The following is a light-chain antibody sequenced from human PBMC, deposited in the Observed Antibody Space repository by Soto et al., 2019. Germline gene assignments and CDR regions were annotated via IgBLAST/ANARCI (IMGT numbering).Light chain of an antibody. Sequence: TVLTQSPATLSVSPGERATLSYRASQSVSSNLAWYQQKPGQAPRLLIYGASTRATGIPARFSGSGSGTEFTLTISSLQSEDFAVYYCQQYNNWPPITFGQGTRLEIK. CDR1: QSVSSN. V-gene: IGKV3-15*01. CDR3: QQYNNWPPIT. J-gene: IGKJ5*01. CDR2: GAS.